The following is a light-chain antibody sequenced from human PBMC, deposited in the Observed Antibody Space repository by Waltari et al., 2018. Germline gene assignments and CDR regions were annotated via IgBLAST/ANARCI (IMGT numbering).Light chain of an antibody. J-gene: IGKJ2*01. V-gene: IGKV3-11*01. CDR3: QQRST. CDR2: DTS. Sequence: EIVLTQSPATLSLSPGEGATLSCRASQSLTSYLAWYQQKPGQAPRSLIYDTSNRATGIPARFSGSGSGTDFTLIISSLEPEDFGVYYCQQRSTFGQGTKLEIK. CDR1: QSLTSY.